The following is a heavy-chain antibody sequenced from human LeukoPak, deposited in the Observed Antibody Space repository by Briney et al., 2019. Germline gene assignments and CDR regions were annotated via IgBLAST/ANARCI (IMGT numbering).Heavy chain of an antibody. V-gene: IGHV4-59*08. CDR3: ARLRGSGSYYGLGSYHMDV. CDR2: FHHSGST. CDR1: GGSISSYY. D-gene: IGHD3-10*01. Sequence: SETLSLTCTVSGGSISSYYWTWIRQSPGKGLEWIGFFHHSGSTNYNPSFKSRVTISADTSNNHFSLRLSSVTAADTAVYFCARLRGSGSYYGLGSYHMDVWGKGITVTISS. J-gene: IGHJ6*03.